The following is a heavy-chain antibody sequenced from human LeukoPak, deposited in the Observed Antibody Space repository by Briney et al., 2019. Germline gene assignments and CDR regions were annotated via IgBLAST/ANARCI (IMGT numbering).Heavy chain of an antibody. D-gene: IGHD6-13*01. J-gene: IGHJ4*02. Sequence: GVSLRLSCAASGNYWMHWVRQVPGKGLVWDSHINSDGSWTSYADSVKGRFTISKDNSKNTLFLQMNSLRAEDTAVYYCARGGYSSSWYHFDYWGQGTLVTVSS. CDR2: INSDGSWT. CDR1: GNYW. CDR3: ARGGYSSSWYHFDY. V-gene: IGHV3-74*01.